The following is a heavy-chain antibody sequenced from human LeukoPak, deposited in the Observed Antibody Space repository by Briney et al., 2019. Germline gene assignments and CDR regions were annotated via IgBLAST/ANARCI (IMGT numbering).Heavy chain of an antibody. D-gene: IGHD6-19*01. V-gene: IGHV4-39*07. CDR3: ARVSLAVVPNWFDP. CDR2: IHHSGST. J-gene: IGHJ5*02. Sequence: SETLSLTCTVSGGSISSDGYYWAWIRQPPGKGLEWIGSIHHSGSTYYNPSLKSRVTVSVDTSKNQFSLNLRSATAADTAVYYCARVSLAVVPNWFDPWGQGTLVTVSS. CDR1: GGSISSDGYY.